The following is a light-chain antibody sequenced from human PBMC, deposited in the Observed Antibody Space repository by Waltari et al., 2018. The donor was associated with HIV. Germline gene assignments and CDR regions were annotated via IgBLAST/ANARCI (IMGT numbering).Light chain of an antibody. V-gene: IGKV3-11*01. Sequence: DIVLTQSPATLSLSPGERATLSCRASQNVDNYLAWYQQKPGQAPRLLIYDASNRATGIPARFSGSGAGTDFTLTISSLEPEDFAVYYCQQYNNWPVTFGQGTKVEIK. CDR3: QQYNNWPVT. CDR1: QNVDNY. CDR2: DAS. J-gene: IGKJ1*01.